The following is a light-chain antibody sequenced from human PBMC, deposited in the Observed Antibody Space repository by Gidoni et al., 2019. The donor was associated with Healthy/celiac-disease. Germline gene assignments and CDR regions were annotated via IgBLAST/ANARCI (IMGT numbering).Light chain of an antibody. V-gene: IGKV1-13*02. Sequence: AIQLTQSPSSLSASVGDRVTITCRASQGISSALAWYQQKPGTAPKLLIYDASSLESGVPTRCSGSGSGKDFTLTISSLQPEDFATYYWQQFNSYPLTFGGGTKVEIK. CDR2: DAS. CDR3: QQFNSYPLT. CDR1: QGISSA. J-gene: IGKJ4*01.